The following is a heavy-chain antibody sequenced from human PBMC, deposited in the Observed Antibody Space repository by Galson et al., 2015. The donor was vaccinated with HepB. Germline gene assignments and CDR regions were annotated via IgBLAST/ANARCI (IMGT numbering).Heavy chain of an antibody. CDR2: ISGTGAYL. V-gene: IGHV3-21*01. Sequence: SLRLSCAASGFSFSDYNMNWVRQAPGKGLEWVAFISGTGAYLSSADSGKGRFFTSKESAKKSLSLRLSSLRVDDTAVYFCARDAKRSLGSSWLNFFYLDYWGQGALVSVSS. CDR3: ARDAKRSLGSSWLNFFYLDY. D-gene: IGHD6-13*01. J-gene: IGHJ4*02. CDR1: GFSFSDYN.